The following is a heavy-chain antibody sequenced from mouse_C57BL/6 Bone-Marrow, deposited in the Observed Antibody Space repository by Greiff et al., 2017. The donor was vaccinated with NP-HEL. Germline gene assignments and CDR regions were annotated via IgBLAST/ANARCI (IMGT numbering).Heavy chain of an antibody. CDR3: ARSLRWFFAY. V-gene: IGHV1-54*01. CDR1: GYAFTNYL. CDR2: LNPGSGGT. D-gene: IGHD2-9*01. J-gene: IGHJ3*01. Sequence: QVQLQQSGAELVRPGTSVKVSCKASGYAFTNYLIEWVKQRPGQGLEWIGVLNPGSGGTNYNEKFKGKATLTADKSSSTAYMQLSSLTSEDSAVYFCARSLRWFFAYWGQGTLVTVSA.